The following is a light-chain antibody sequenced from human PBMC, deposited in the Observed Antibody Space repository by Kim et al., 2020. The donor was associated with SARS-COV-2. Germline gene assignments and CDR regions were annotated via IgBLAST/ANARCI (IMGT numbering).Light chain of an antibody. V-gene: IGLV1-44*01. Sequence: ELTKPPSASGTPGQRVTISCSGSSSNIGSNTVNWYQQLPGTAPIILIYSNNQRPSGVPDRFSGSNSGNTATLTISGTQAMDEADYYCQAWDSSTHVVFGGGTKLTVL. J-gene: IGLJ2*01. CDR1: SSNIGSNT. CDR3: QAWDSSTHVV. CDR2: SNN.